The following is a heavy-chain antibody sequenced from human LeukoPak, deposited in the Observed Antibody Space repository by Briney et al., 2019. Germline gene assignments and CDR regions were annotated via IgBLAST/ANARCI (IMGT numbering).Heavy chain of an antibody. J-gene: IGHJ4*02. D-gene: IGHD1-26*01. Sequence: SETLSLTCAVYGGSFSGYYWSWIRQPPGKGLEWIGYLYYSGNTNYNPSLKSRVTISVDTSKNQFSLKLSSVTAADTAVYYCARHGAFYYFDYWGQGTLVTVSS. CDR2: LYYSGNT. V-gene: IGHV4-59*08. CDR3: ARHGAFYYFDY. CDR1: GGSFSGYY.